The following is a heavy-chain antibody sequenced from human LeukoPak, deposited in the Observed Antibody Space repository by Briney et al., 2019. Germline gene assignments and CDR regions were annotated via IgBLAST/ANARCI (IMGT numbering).Heavy chain of an antibody. CDR3: ARSPAGANYYLDV. CDR2: ISSSGSTM. J-gene: IGHJ6*03. Sequence: GGSLRLSCAASGFSFSRYSMNWVRQAPGKGLEWVSYISSSGSTMYYADSVKGRFTISRDNAKNSLSLQMNSLRAEDTAVYYRARSPAGANYYLDVWGKGTTVTISS. CDR1: GFSFSRYS. D-gene: IGHD1-14*01. V-gene: IGHV3-48*04.